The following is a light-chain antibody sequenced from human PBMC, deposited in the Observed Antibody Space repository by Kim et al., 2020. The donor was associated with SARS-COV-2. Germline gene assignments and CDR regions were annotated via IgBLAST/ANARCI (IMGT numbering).Light chain of an antibody. V-gene: IGLV9-49*01. CDR3: GADHASGSNFALV. Sequence: TCTLSSGFSNYKVDWYQQRPGKGPRFVMRVGTGGIVGSKGDGIPDRFSVLGSGLNRYLTINNIQEEDESDYHCGADHASGSNFALVFGGGTQLTVL. CDR1: SGFSNYK. CDR2: VGTGGIVG. J-gene: IGLJ3*02.